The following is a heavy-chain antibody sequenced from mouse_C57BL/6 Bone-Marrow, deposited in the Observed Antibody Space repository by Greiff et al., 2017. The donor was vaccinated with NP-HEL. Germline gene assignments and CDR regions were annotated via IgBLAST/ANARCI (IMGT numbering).Heavy chain of an antibody. CDR1: GYTFTDYY. V-gene: IGHV1-76*01. D-gene: IGHD1-2*01. CDR3: ARSGLLRPLYAMDY. CDR2: IYPGSGNT. J-gene: IGHJ4*01. Sequence: QVQLQQPGAELVRPGASVKLSCKASGYTFTDYYINWVKQRPGQGLEWIARIYPGSGNTYYNEKFKGKATLTAEKSSSTAYMQLSSLTSEDSAVYFCARSGLLRPLYAMDYWGQGTSVTVSS.